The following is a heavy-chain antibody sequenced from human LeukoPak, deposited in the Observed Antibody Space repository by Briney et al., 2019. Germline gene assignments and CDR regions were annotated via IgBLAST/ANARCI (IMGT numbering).Heavy chain of an antibody. D-gene: IGHD3-16*01. V-gene: IGHV4-4*07. J-gene: IGHJ4*02. CDR3: ARVDQELWQNFDY. CDR1: GGPISSKY. CDR2: IYSSGST. Sequence: SETLSLTCTVSGGPISSKYWSWIRQPAGKGLEWIGRIYSSGSTNYNPSLKSRVTMSVDTSKNQFSLKLRSVTAADTAVYYCARVDQELWQNFDYWGQGTLVTVSS.